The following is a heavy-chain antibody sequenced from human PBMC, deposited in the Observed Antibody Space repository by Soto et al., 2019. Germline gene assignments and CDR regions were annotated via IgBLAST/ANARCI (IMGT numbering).Heavy chain of an antibody. Sequence: QVQLVESGGGVVQPGRSLRLSCAASGFTFRSYGMQWVRQAPGKGLEWLAVISYDGNSKYYADSIKGRLTISRDDSKNTVYLPVNSLRTDDTGVYYCAKEAGVAQPLDYWGQGTLVTVSS. CDR2: ISYDGNSK. J-gene: IGHJ4*02. V-gene: IGHV3-30*18. CDR1: GFTFRSYG. CDR3: AKEAGVAQPLDY. D-gene: IGHD2-15*01.